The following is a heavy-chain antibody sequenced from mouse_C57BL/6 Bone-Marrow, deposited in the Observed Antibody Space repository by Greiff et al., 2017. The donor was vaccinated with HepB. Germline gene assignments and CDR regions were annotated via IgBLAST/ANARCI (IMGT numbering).Heavy chain of an antibody. CDR3: ASMVTDYCDY. J-gene: IGHJ2*01. CDR2: LYPGSGST. D-gene: IGHD2-3*01. Sequence: QVQLQQPGAELVKPGASVKMSCKASGYTFTSYWITWVKQRPGQGLEWIGDLYPGSGSTNYNEKFKSKATLTVDTSSSTDYMQLSSLTSEDSAVYYCASMVTDYCDYWGQGTTLTVSS. V-gene: IGHV1-55*01. CDR1: GYTFTSYW.